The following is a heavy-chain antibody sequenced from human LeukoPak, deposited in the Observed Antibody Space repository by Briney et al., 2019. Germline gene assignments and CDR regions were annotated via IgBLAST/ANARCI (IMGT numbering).Heavy chain of an antibody. V-gene: IGHV1-18*04. Sequence: GASVKVSCKASGYTFTSYGISWVRQAPGQGGEWMGWISAYNGNTNCAQKLQGRLTMTPDTSTSTAYMELRSLRSDDTAVYYCARVLEGILTGYRNFDYWGQGTLVTVSS. D-gene: IGHD3-9*01. CDR3: ARVLEGILTGYRNFDY. J-gene: IGHJ4*02. CDR1: GYTFTSYG. CDR2: ISAYNGNT.